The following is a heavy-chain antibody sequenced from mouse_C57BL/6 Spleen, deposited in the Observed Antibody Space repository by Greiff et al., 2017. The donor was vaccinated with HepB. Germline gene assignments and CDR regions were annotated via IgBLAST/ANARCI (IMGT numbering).Heavy chain of an antibody. D-gene: IGHD2-2*01. J-gene: IGHJ3*01. V-gene: IGHV14-1*01. CDR1: GFNIKDYY. CDR2: IDPEEGDT. Sequence: EVQLQQSGAELVRPGASVKLSCTASGFNIKDYYMHWVQQSPEPGLEWIGRIDPEEGDTESAPKFQGNATMTADTSSNTAYLQLSSLTAEDTAVYYCTTGGNDEYWSQGARVNVAA. CDR3: TTGGNDEY.